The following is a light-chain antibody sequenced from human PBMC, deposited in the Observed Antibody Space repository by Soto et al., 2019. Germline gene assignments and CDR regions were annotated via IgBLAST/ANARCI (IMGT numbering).Light chain of an antibody. CDR3: HSYDSGLSGSV. Sequence: QSALTQPASVSGSPGQSITISCTGTSSDVGAYTSVSWYQQHPGKAPKLIIYEVSNRPPGVSTRFSGSKSASTASLTISGLQAEDEAHYYCHSYDSGLSGSVFGGGTKLTVL. CDR1: SSDVGAYTS. CDR2: EVS. J-gene: IGLJ3*02. V-gene: IGLV2-14*01.